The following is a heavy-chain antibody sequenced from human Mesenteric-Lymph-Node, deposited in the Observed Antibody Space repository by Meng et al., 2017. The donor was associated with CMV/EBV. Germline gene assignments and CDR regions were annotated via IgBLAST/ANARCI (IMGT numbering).Heavy chain of an antibody. J-gene: IGHJ4*02. CDR3: ARVGLWGYYFDF. D-gene: IGHD3-16*01. V-gene: IGHV3-20*04. Sequence: GESLKISCVASGFTFDDYAISWVRQGPGKGLEWVSGINWNGGSTGYADSVKGRFTISRDNAKNSLYLQMNNLRAEDTALYYCARVGLWGYYFDFWGQGTLVTVSS. CDR1: GFTFDDYA. CDR2: INWNGGST.